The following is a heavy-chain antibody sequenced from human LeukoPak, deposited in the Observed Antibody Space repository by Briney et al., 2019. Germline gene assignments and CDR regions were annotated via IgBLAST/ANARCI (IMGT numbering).Heavy chain of an antibody. CDR1: GVSMSIYY. CDR3: VGWQVAGAFEI. V-gene: IGHV4-59*01. Sequence: SETLSLTCTVSGVSMSIYYWSWIRQLPGKRREWIAFISYIGSSNYTPSLTSRATISVDSSKNQFSLKLNSVTAADTAVYYCVGWQVAGAFEIWGQGTMVTVSS. D-gene: IGHD6-19*01. J-gene: IGHJ3*02. CDR2: ISYIGSS.